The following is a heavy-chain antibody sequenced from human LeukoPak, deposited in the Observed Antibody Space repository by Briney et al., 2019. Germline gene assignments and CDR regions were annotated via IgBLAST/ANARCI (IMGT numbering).Heavy chain of an antibody. CDR1: GGSISSGGYS. V-gene: IGHV4-30-2*01. D-gene: IGHD4-17*01. CDR3: ARAPHLYGDYAWSKAIDYFDY. J-gene: IGHJ4*02. Sequence: SQTLSLTCAVSGGSISSGGYSWSWIRQPPGKGLEWIGYIYRSGSTYYNPSLKSRVTISVDRSKNQFSLKLSSVTAADTAVYYCARAPHLYGDYAWSKAIDYFDYWGQGTLVTVSS. CDR2: IYRSGST.